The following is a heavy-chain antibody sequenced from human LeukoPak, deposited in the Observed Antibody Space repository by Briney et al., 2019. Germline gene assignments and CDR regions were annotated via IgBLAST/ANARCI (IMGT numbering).Heavy chain of an antibody. CDR1: GGSIRSYY. CDR2: INYSGST. D-gene: IGHD3-22*01. J-gene: IGHJ4*02. V-gene: IGHV4-59*12. CDR3: ARTKSSGYSFDY. Sequence: PSETLSLTCTVSGGSIRSYYWSWLRQPPGKGLEWIGYINYSGSTSYNPSLRSRVTISVDTSKNQFSLKLSSVTAADTAVYYCARTKSSGYSFDYWGQGTLVTVSS.